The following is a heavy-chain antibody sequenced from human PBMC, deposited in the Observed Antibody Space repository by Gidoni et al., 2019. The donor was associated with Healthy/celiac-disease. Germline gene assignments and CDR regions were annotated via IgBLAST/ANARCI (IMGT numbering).Heavy chain of an antibody. CDR1: DGNFSSYA. CDR2: IIPIFGTE. Sequence: QVQLVQSGAEVKKPGSSVKVYCKASDGNFSSYAISWVRQAPGKGLECMGGIIPIFGTEKYAQKFQGRVTITEDESTSTAYMELSSLRSEDTAVYYCARDGEIGYGDYGGWFDPWGQGTLVTVSS. CDR3: ARDGEIGYGDYGGWFDP. D-gene: IGHD4-17*01. V-gene: IGHV1-69*01. J-gene: IGHJ5*02.